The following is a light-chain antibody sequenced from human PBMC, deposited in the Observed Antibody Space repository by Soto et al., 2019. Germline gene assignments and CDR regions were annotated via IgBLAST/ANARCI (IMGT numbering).Light chain of an antibody. V-gene: IGKV1-5*03. J-gene: IGKJ1*01. CDR1: QSISSW. Sequence: DIQMTQSPSTLSASVGDRVTITFSTSQSISSWLAWYQQKPGKAPKLLIYKAASLGSGVPSRFSCSGSGTEFTLTISSLHPDAFATYYCQQYNSYSTFGQGTKVEIK. CDR3: QQYNSYST. CDR2: KAA.